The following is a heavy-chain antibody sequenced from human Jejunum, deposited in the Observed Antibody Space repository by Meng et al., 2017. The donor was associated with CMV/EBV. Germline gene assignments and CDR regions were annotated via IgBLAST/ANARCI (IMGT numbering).Heavy chain of an antibody. CDR1: GYTFSTYA. D-gene: IGHD4-17*01. Sequence: GYTFSTYAIAWVRQAPGRGLEWMGWVSAYNGDTNYARQLHGRVTMTTDASTTTAYMELGSLTSDDTGVYYCARIPVTSDSSYNLDVWGQGTTVTVSS. CDR2: VSAYNGDT. J-gene: IGHJ6*02. CDR3: ARIPVTSDSSYNLDV. V-gene: IGHV1-18*01.